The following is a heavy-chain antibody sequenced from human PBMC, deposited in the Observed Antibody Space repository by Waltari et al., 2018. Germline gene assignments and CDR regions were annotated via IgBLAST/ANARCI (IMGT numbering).Heavy chain of an antibody. CDR1: GYTFTGHF. J-gene: IGHJ6*03. CDR2: INPSSGGT. Sequence: QVQLVQSGAEVKKPGASVKVSCKASGYTFTGHFIHWVRQAPGQGLEWMGWINPSSGGTNYAQKFQGRVTMTRDTSISTAFMELSSLRSDDTAVFYCARDDAAAAGSYMDVWGKGTTVTVSS. V-gene: IGHV1-2*02. CDR3: ARDDAAAAGSYMDV. D-gene: IGHD6-13*01.